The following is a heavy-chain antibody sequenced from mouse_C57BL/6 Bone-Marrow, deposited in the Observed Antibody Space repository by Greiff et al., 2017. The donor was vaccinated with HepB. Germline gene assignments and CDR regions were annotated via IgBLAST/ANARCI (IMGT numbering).Heavy chain of an antibody. V-gene: IGHV1-26*01. CDR2: INPNNGGT. CDR1: GYTFTDYY. Sequence: VQLQQSGPELVKPGASVKISCKASGYTFTDYYMNWVKQSHGKSLEWIGDINPNNGGTSYNQKFKGKATLTVDKSSSTAYMELRSLTSEDSAVYYCARNGGLTGTFAYWGQGTLVTVSA. J-gene: IGHJ3*01. D-gene: IGHD4-1*01. CDR3: ARNGGLTGTFAY.